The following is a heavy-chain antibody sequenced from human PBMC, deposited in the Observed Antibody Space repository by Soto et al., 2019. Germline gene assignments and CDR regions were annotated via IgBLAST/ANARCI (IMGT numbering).Heavy chain of an antibody. CDR2: IYYSGST. Sequence: QVQLQESGPGLVKPSQTLSLTCTVSGGSISSGGYYWSWIRQHPGKGLEWIGYIYYSGSTYYNPSLKSRVTISVDTSKNQFSLKLSSVTAADTAVYYCARDRRGLWELPYYFDYWGQGTLVTVSS. CDR3: ARDRRGLWELPYYFDY. V-gene: IGHV4-31*03. J-gene: IGHJ4*02. D-gene: IGHD1-26*01. CDR1: GGSISSGGYY.